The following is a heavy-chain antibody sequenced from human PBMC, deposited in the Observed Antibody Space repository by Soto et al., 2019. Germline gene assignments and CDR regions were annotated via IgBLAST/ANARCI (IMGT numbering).Heavy chain of an antibody. CDR3: ARVPKAGKWLIHYYYYYGMDV. Sequence: PETLCLTCTVSGGSISSSSYYWGWIRQPPGKGLEWIGSIYYSGSTYYNPSLKSRVTISVDTSKNQFSLKLSSVTAADTAVYYCARVPKAGKWLIHYYYYYGMDVWGQGPTVT. V-gene: IGHV4-39*01. J-gene: IGHJ6*02. CDR2: IYYSGST. CDR1: GGSISSSSYY. D-gene: IGHD6-19*01.